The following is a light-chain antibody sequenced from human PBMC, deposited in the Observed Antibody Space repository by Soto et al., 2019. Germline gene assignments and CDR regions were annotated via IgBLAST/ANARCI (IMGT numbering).Light chain of an antibody. J-gene: IGLJ3*02. CDR3: FTHTTMTTPGV. Sequence: QSALTQPASVSGSPGQSITISCTGTSSDVGGYNYVSWYQLHPGKAPKLMIFEVSNRPSGVSNRFSGSKSGNTASLTISGLQAEDEADYYCFTHTTMTTPGVFGGGTKLTVL. CDR2: EVS. CDR1: SSDVGGYNY. V-gene: IGLV2-14*01.